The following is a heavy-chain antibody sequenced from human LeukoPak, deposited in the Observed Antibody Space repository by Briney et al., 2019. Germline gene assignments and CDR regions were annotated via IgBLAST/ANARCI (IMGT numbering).Heavy chain of an antibody. Sequence: EASVKVSCKASGGTFSSYAISWVRQAPGQGLEWMGGIIPIFGTANYAQKFQGRVTITADESTSTAYMELSSLRSEDTAVYYCARLVFGPGGRPNYYHYYRDVWGKGTTVTVSS. CDR3: ARLVFGPGGRPNYYHYYRDV. CDR2: IIPIFGTA. V-gene: IGHV1-69*13. CDR1: GGTFSSYA. J-gene: IGHJ6*03. D-gene: IGHD3-10*02.